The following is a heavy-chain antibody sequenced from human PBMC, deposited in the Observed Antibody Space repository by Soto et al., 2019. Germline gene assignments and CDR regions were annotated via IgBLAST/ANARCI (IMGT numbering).Heavy chain of an antibody. CDR1: GGSISSSSYY. Sequence: QLQLQESGRGLVKPSETLCLTCTVSGGSISSSSYYWGWIRQPPGKGLEWIGSIYYSGSTYYNPSLKSRVTISVDTSKNQFSLKLSSVTAADTAVYYCARPGGSGRPAFDIWGQGTMVTVSS. D-gene: IGHD6-19*01. J-gene: IGHJ3*02. CDR3: ARPGGSGRPAFDI. V-gene: IGHV4-39*01. CDR2: IYYSGST.